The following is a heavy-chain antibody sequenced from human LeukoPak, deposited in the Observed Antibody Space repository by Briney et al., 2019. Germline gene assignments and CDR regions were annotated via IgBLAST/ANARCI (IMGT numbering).Heavy chain of an antibody. D-gene: IGHD3-22*01. Sequence: GASVKVSCKASGYTFTSYDINWVRQATGQGLEWMGWMNPNSDNTGYARKFQGRVTITRNTSISTAYMELSSLRSEDTAVYYCARSSRAKYYYDSSGIPESDEAFDYWGQGTLVTVSS. CDR3: ARSSRAKYYYDSSGIPESDEAFDY. CDR1: GYTFTSYD. CDR2: MNPNSDNT. V-gene: IGHV1-8*01. J-gene: IGHJ4*02.